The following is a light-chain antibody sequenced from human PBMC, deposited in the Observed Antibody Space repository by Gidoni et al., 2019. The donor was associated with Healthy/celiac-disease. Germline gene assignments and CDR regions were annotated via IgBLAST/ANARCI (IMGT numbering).Light chain of an antibody. J-gene: IGLJ1*01. CDR2: DNN. Sequence: QSVLTQPPSVSAAPGQKVTISCSGSSSNIGNNYVSWYQQLPGPAPKLLLYDNNKRPSGIPDRFSGSKSGTSATLGITGLQTGDEADYYCGTWDSSLSAYVFGTGTKVTVL. CDR1: SSNIGNNY. CDR3: GTWDSSLSAYV. V-gene: IGLV1-51*01.